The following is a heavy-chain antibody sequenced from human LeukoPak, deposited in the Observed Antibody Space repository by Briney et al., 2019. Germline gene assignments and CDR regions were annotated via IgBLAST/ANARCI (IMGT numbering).Heavy chain of an antibody. D-gene: IGHD6-13*01. CDR1: GFTFSSYS. Sequence: TGGSLRLSCAASGFTFSSYSMNWVRQAPGKGLEWVSSISSSSSYIYYADSVKGRFTISRDNAKNSLYLQMNSLRAEDTAVYYCARASRIAAAGGASDAFDIWGQGTMVTVSS. J-gene: IGHJ3*02. CDR3: ARASRIAAAGGASDAFDI. V-gene: IGHV3-21*01. CDR2: ISSSSSYI.